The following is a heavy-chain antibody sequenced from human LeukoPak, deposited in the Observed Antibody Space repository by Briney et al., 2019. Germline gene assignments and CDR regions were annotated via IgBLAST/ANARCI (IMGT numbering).Heavy chain of an antibody. CDR3: ARVGDLNYFDY. Sequence: GGSLRLSCAASGFTFSSYGMHWVRQAPGKGLEYVSAINSDGDRTYYANSVKGRVTISRDNSKNTLYLQMGSLRAEDMAVYYCARVGDLNYFDYWGQGTLVTVSS. V-gene: IGHV3-64*01. J-gene: IGHJ4*02. D-gene: IGHD3-16*01. CDR2: INSDGDRT. CDR1: GFTFSSYG.